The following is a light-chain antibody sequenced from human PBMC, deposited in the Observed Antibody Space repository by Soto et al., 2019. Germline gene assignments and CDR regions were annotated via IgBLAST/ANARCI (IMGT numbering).Light chain of an antibody. CDR2: KAS. Sequence: DIQMTQSPSTLSESVGDRVTLTCRSSQSISIWLAWYQQKPGKAPKILIYKASSLESGVPSRFSGSGSGTEFTLTISSLQPDDFATYYCQQYSTYTPRTFGQGTKVDIK. CDR3: QQYSTYTPRT. V-gene: IGKV1-5*03. CDR1: QSISIW. J-gene: IGKJ1*01.